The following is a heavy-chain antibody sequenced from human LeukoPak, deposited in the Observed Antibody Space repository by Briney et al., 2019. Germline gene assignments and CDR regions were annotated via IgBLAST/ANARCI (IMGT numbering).Heavy chain of an antibody. CDR1: GASISTDASY. V-gene: IGHV4-39*01. D-gene: IGHD6-19*01. Sequence: SETLSLTCTVSGASISTDASYWAWIRQPPGKGLEWIGSIYYSGSTYYSSSLKSRVTLSVDTSKNQFSLKMSSVTAADTAVFYCARLFSRGWEYHFGLDVWGQGTTVTVS. CDR3: ARLFSRGWEYHFGLDV. CDR2: IYYSGST. J-gene: IGHJ6*02.